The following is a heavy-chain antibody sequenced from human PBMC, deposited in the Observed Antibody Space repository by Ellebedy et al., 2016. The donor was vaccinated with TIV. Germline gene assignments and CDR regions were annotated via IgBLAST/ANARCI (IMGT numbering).Heavy chain of an antibody. D-gene: IGHD1-14*01. CDR3: ARSYKRTARDAFDI. CDR1: GDSISSYY. J-gene: IGHJ3*02. V-gene: IGHV4-59*01. CDR2: IYYSGGA. Sequence: MPSETLSLTCTVSGDSISSYYWSWIRQPPRKGLEWIGPIYYSGGAKYNPSLKCRVTISVDTSKNQFSLKLSSVTAADTAVYYCARSYKRTARDAFDIWGQGTMVTVSS.